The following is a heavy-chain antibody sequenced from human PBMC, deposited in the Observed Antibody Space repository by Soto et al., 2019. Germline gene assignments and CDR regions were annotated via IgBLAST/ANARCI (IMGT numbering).Heavy chain of an antibody. CDR3: ARVKNPGMLNDAFDI. CDR1: GFTFSSYA. Sequence: QVQLVESGGGVVQPGRSLRLSCAASGFTFSSYAMHWVRQAPGKGLEWVAVISYDGSNKYYADSVKGRFTISRDNSKNTLYLQMNSLRAEDTAVYYCARVKNPGMLNDAFDIWGQGTMVTVSS. D-gene: IGHD3-10*02. V-gene: IGHV3-30-3*01. J-gene: IGHJ3*02. CDR2: ISYDGSNK.